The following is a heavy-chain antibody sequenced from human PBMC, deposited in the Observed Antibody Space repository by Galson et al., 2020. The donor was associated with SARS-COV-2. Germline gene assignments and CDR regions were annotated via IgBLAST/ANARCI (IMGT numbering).Heavy chain of an antibody. D-gene: IGHD5-12*01. CDR1: GDSVSSNSAA. Sequence: SQTLSLTCAISGDSVSSNSAAWNWIRQSPSRGLEWLGRTYYMSRWYNDYAPSMRGRIIINPDTSKNQFSLHLNSVTPEDTAVYYCGRDGGGGHDYYDYCGQGTLVTVSS. V-gene: IGHV6-1*01. J-gene: IGHJ4*02. CDR3: GRDGGGGHDYYDY. CDR2: TYYMSRWYN.